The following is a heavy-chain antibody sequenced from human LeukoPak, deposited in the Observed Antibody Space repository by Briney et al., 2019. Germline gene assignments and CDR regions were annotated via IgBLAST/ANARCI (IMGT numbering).Heavy chain of an antibody. CDR2: MYYSGST. J-gene: IGHJ4*02. Sequence: ETLSLTCTVSGGSISSSSDYWGWVRQPPGKGLEWIGSMYYSGSTYYNPSLKSRVTMSVDTSKNQFSPKLSSVTAADTAVYYCARGPTTMTRAFDYWGQGTLVTVSS. V-gene: IGHV4-39*07. CDR3: ARGPTTMTRAFDY. CDR1: GGSISSSSDY. D-gene: IGHD4-11*01.